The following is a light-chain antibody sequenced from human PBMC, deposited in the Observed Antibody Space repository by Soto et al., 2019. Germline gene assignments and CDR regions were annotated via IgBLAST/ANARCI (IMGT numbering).Light chain of an antibody. CDR3: QQDGSSRRVT. J-gene: IGKJ4*01. V-gene: IGKV3-20*01. CDR1: QSVSSSY. Sequence: EIVLTQSPGTLSLSPGERATLSCRASQSVSSSYLAWYQQKPGQAPRLLIYGASSRATGIPDRFSGSGSGTDFTITISRLEPEDFAVYYYQQDGSSRRVTFGGGTKVEIK. CDR2: GAS.